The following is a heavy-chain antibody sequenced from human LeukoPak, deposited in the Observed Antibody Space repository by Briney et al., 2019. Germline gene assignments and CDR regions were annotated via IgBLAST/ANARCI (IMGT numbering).Heavy chain of an antibody. Sequence: GGSLRLSCAASGFTFSDYYMSWIRQAPGKGLEWVSYISSSGSTIYYADSVKGRFTISRDNSKNTLYLQMNSLRAEDTAVYYCARAGTYYYDSSGYYGNWFDPWGQGTLVTVSS. CDR3: ARAGTYYYDSSGYYGNWFDP. V-gene: IGHV3-11*04. CDR1: GFTFSDYY. J-gene: IGHJ5*02. CDR2: ISSSGSTI. D-gene: IGHD3-22*01.